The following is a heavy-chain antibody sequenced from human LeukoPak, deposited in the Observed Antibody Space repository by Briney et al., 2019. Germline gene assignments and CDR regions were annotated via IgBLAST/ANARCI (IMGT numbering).Heavy chain of an antibody. CDR2: IYHSGST. CDR3: ARGDGYNY. Sequence: SETLSLTCTVSGGSISSSSYYWGWIRQPPGKGLEWIGNIYHSGSTYYNPSLKSRVTISVDTSKNQFSLKLSSVTAADTAVYCCARGDGYNYWGQGTLVTVSS. J-gene: IGHJ4*02. V-gene: IGHV4-39*07. CDR1: GGSISSSSYY. D-gene: IGHD5-24*01.